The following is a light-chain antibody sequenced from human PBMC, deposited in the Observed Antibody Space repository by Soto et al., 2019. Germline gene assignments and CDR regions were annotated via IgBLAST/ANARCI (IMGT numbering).Light chain of an antibody. J-gene: IGLJ1*01. V-gene: IGLV1-40*01. CDR2: ENN. CDR1: SYNIGASYY. Sequence: QSVLTQPPSVSEAPGQRVTISCTGSSYNIGASYYAHWYHQHPGTAPKLLIYENNNRPSGVPNRFSGSKSGTSASLAITGLQAEDEAEYYCQSYDSSLIGYVFGTGTKLTVL. CDR3: QSYDSSLIGYV.